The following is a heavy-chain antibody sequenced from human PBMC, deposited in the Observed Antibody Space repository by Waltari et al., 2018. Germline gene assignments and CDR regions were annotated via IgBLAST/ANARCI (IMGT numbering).Heavy chain of an antibody. Sequence: EVQLMESGGDLVQPGGSLRLSCVVSGFTFNTFWMNWVRQAPGKGLGWVSRSNNEGTYTTYADSVKGRFTISRDNAKNTLYLQMNSLRVEDTAVYYCGGGGLDGAAYWGQGTLVNVSS. CDR2: SNNEGTYT. V-gene: IGHV3-74*01. J-gene: IGHJ4*02. CDR3: GGGGLDGAAY. CDR1: GFTFNTFW. D-gene: IGHD3-16*01.